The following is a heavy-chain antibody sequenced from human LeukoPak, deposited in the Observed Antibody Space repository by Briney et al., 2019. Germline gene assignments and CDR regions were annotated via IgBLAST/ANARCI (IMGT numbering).Heavy chain of an antibody. CDR3: ARDWDFDY. J-gene: IGHJ4*02. CDR1: GFTFSSYE. Sequence: GGSLRLSCAASGFTFSSYEMNWVRQAPGKGLEWVSYISSSSSTIYYADSVKGRFTISRDNAKNSLYLQMNSLRAEDTAVYYCARDWDFDYWGQGTLVTVSS. D-gene: IGHD3-16*01. V-gene: IGHV3-48*03. CDR2: ISSSSSTI.